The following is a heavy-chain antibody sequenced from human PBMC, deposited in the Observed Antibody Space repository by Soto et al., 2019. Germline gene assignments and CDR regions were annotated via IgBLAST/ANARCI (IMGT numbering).Heavy chain of an antibody. Sequence: PGGSLRLSCAASGFTFSSYAMHWVRQAPGKGLEWVAVISYDGSNKYYADSVKGRFTISRDNSKNTLYLQMNSLRAEDTAVYYCAVTNYYDSSGSDYWGQGTLVTVSS. CDR3: AVTNYYDSSGSDY. CDR1: GFTFSSYA. CDR2: ISYDGSNK. V-gene: IGHV3-30-3*01. D-gene: IGHD3-22*01. J-gene: IGHJ4*02.